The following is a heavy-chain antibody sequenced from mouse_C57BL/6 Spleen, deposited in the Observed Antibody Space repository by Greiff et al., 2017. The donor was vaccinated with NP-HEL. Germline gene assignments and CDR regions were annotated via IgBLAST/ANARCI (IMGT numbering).Heavy chain of an antibody. J-gene: IGHJ1*03. D-gene: IGHD1-1*01. CDR3: TITTVVATYWYFDV. V-gene: IGHV6-3*01. CDR1: GFTFSNYW. Sequence: EVKLMESGGGLVQPGGSMKLSCVASGFTFSNYWMNWVRQSPEKGLEWVAQIRLKSDNYATHYAESVKGRFTISRDDSKSSVYLQMNNLRAEDTGIYYCTITTVVATYWYFDVWGTGTTVTVSS. CDR2: IRLKSDNYAT.